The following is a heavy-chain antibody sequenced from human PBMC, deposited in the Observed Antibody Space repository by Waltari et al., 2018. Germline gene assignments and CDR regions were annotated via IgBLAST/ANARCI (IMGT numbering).Heavy chain of an antibody. J-gene: IGHJ4*02. CDR1: GIPVNSGFF. Sequence: QVQLQESGPGLVNPSETLSLTCAVSGIPVNSGFFWGWVRQAPGVGLEWMGSLYHSGDPYYNPSLEGRVTISRDTSKNRVSLKVRSVTAADTALYYGVRRHWEAGYYRDQWGPGTLVTVSS. CDR2: LYHSGDP. D-gene: IGHD3-9*01. CDR3: VRRHWEAGYYRDQ. V-gene: IGHV4-38-2*01.